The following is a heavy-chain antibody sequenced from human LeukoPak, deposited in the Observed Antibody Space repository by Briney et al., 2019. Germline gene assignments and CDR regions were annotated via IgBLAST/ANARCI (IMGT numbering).Heavy chain of an antibody. CDR1: GFTFSSYA. D-gene: IGHD3-10*01. J-gene: IGHJ6*02. CDR2: ISGSGGSA. Sequence: GGSLRLSCAASGFTFSSYAMSWVRQAPGKGLEWVSAISGSGGSAYYADSVKGRFTISRDNSKNTLYLQMNSLRAEDTAVYYCAKVSGSGIYLNYYVMDVWGQGTTATVSS. CDR3: AKVSGSGIYLNYYVMDV. V-gene: IGHV3-23*01.